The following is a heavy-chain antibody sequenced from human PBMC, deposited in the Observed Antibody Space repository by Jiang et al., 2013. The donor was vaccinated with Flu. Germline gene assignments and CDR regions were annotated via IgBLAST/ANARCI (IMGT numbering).Heavy chain of an antibody. D-gene: IGHD2-15*01. CDR2: IYHSGST. CDR1: GYSISSGYY. J-gene: IGHJ6*02. V-gene: IGHV4-38-2*02. CDR3: AREGGAYCSGGSCYVRAYYYYGMDV. Sequence: LLKPSETLSLTCAVSGYSISSGYYWGWIRQPPGKGLEWIGSIYHSGSTYYNPSLKSRVTISVDTSKNQFSLKLSSVTAADTAVYYCAREGGAYCSGGSCYVRAYYYYGMDVWGQGTTVTVSS.